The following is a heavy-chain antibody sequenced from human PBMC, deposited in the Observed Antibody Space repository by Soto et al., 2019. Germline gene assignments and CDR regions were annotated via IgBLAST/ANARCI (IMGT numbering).Heavy chain of an antibody. V-gene: IGHV4-31*03. CDR2: IFYIGST. Sequence: ALSLTGSVPLDSLTNGKYYWTLILQHPGKGLEWLGYIFYIGSTYYNPSLESRLTIPVDTSKNQFSLKLRSVTAADTAVYYCARLQYCSHGLCSRYSGPYDYWGQGSLVTVSS. CDR3: ARLQYCSHGLCSRYSGPYDY. J-gene: IGHJ4*02. D-gene: IGHD2-8*01. CDR1: LDSLTNGKYY.